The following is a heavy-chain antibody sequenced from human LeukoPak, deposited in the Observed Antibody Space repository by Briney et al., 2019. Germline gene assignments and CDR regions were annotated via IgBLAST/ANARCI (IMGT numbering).Heavy chain of an antibody. CDR1: GFTFSSYA. J-gene: IGHJ6*02. CDR2: ISGSGGST. D-gene: IGHD2-21*02. V-gene: IGHV3-23*01. CDR3: AKFVVVTGYYYYGMDV. Sequence: GGSLRLSCAASGFTFSSYAMSWVRQAPGKGLEWVSAISGSGGSTYYADSVKGRFTISRDNSKNTLYLQMNSLRAEGTAVYYCAKFVVVTGYYYYGMDVWGQGTTVTVSS.